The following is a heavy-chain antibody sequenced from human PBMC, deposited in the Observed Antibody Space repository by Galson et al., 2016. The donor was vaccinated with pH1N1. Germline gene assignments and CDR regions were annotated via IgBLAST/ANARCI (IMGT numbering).Heavy chain of an antibody. Sequence: SLRLSCAASKFTFSSYSMKWVRQAPGKGLQWISYISGSSSAIFYADSVKGRFTIPRDNANHLLYLQMNSLRADDTAVYFCARGLKIINQNVAIRGGFDSWGRGTQVIVSS. CDR2: ISGSSSAI. D-gene: IGHD3-16*01. CDR3: ARGLKIINQNVAIRGGFDS. CDR1: KFTFSSYS. V-gene: IGHV3-48*01. J-gene: IGHJ4*02.